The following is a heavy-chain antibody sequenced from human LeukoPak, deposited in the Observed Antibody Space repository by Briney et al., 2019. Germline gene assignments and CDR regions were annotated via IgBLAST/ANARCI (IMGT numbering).Heavy chain of an antibody. J-gene: IGHJ4*02. V-gene: IGHV3-23*01. Sequence: GGSLRLSCAASGFTFSSYAMSWVRQAPGKGLEWVSAINGSGGSTYYADSVKGRFTISRDNSKNTLYLQMNSLRAEDTAVYYCAKASSTWIQLWSTDYWGQGTLVTVSS. CDR1: GFTFSSYA. D-gene: IGHD5-18*01. CDR3: AKASSTWIQLWSTDY. CDR2: INGSGGST.